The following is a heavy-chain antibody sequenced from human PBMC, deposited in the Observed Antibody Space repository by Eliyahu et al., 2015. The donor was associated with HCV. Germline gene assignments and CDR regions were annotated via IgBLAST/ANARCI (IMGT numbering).Heavy chain of an antibody. CDR3: SRDPDVTMVRGVMGAFDI. Sequence: QVQLQESGPRLVRPSQTLSLTCTVSGVSISSGGYYWSWIRQHPGKGLEWIGYISYSGSTYYNPSLKSRLTMSVDTSKNQFSLKMSSVTAADTAVYYCSRDPDVTMVRGVMGAFDIWGQGTMVTVSS. D-gene: IGHD3-10*01. CDR2: ISYSGST. V-gene: IGHV4-31*03. CDR1: GVSISSGGYY. J-gene: IGHJ3*02.